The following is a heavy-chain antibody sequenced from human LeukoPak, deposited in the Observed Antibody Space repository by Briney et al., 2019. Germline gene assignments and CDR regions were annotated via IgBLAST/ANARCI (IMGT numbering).Heavy chain of an antibody. Sequence: ASVKVSCKASGYTFTGYYMHWVRQAPGQGLEWMGWINPNSGGTNYAQKFQGRVTMTRDTSISTAYMELSRLRSDDTAVYYCARGADVLLWFGESPWGYTYDYWGQGTLVTVSS. J-gene: IGHJ4*02. CDR2: INPNSGGT. D-gene: IGHD3-10*01. CDR1: GYTFTGYY. V-gene: IGHV1-2*02. CDR3: ARGADVLLWFGESPWGYTYDY.